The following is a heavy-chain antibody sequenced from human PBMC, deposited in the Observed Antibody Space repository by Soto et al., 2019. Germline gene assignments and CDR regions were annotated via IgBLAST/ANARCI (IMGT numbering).Heavy chain of an antibody. J-gene: IGHJ4*02. CDR3: ARGGGYYGSGAYYWGYFDN. Sequence: ASVHDSCKASGYSFANYTIHWLRPAPGQGLEWMGWLHPDTASTKFTPKFQGRVIITRDKSANADTIQPTSLTTEDTALYYCARGGGYYGSGAYYWGYFDNWGLGTMVTVSS. CDR1: GYSFANYT. V-gene: IGHV1-3*01. D-gene: IGHD3-10*01. CDR2: LHPDTAST.